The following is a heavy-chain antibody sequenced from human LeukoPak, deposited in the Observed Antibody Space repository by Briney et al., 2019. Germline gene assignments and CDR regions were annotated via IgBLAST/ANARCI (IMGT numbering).Heavy chain of an antibody. Sequence: ASVTVSCKASGYTFTSYGISWVRQAPGQGLEGLGWISAYNGNTNYAQKLQGRVTMTTDTSTSTAYMEPRSLRSDDTAVYYCARENRYYDSSGLDAFDIWGQGTMVTVSS. J-gene: IGHJ3*02. V-gene: IGHV1-18*01. CDR1: GYTFTSYG. CDR2: ISAYNGNT. D-gene: IGHD3-22*01. CDR3: ARENRYYDSSGLDAFDI.